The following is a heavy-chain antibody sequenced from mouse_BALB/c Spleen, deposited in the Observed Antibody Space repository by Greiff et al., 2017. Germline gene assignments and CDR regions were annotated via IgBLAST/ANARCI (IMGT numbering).Heavy chain of an antibody. J-gene: IGHJ2*01. V-gene: IGHV1-9*01. CDR3: ARNDYYGSSSLDY. CDR1: GYTFSSYW. Sequence: QVQLQQSGAELMKPGASVKISCKATGYTFSSYWIEWVKQRPGHGLEWIGEILPGSGSTNYNEKFKGKATFTADTSSNTAYMQLSSLTSEDSAVYYCARNDYYGSSSLDYWGQGTTLTVSS. CDR2: ILPGSGST. D-gene: IGHD1-1*01.